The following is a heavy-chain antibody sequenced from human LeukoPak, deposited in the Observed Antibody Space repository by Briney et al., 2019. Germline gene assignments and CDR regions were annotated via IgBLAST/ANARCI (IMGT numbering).Heavy chain of an antibody. D-gene: IGHD2-2*01. CDR1: GYTFTSYA. Sequence: GASVKVSCMASGYTFTSYALNWVRLAPGQGLEWMGWINTNTGNPTYAQGFTGRFVFSLDTSVSTAYLQITSLKAEDTAVYYCARDPSSSTRWGQGTLVTVSS. CDR3: ARDPSSSTR. J-gene: IGHJ4*02. CDR2: INTNTGNP. V-gene: IGHV7-4-1*02.